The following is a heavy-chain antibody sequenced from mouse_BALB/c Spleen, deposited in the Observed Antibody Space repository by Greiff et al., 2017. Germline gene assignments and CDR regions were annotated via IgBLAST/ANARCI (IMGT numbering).Heavy chain of an antibody. Sequence: QVQLQHSGPELVKPGALVKISCKASGYTFTSYDINWVKQRPGQGLEWIGWIYPGDGSTKYNEKFKGKATLTADKSSSTAYMQLSSLTSENSAVYFCARGGLLPYAMDYWGQGTSVTVSS. CDR1: GYTFTSYD. J-gene: IGHJ4*01. D-gene: IGHD2-3*01. CDR2: IYPGDGST. CDR3: ARGGLLPYAMDY. V-gene: IGHV1S56*01.